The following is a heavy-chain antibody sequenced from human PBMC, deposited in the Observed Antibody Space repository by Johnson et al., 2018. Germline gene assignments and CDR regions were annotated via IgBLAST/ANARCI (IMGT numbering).Heavy chain of an antibody. D-gene: IGHD4-17*01. CDR1: GFTFRDYG. CDR3: TSDRGTDYGDFGDFQH. Sequence: QVQLVQSGGSVVQPGRSLRLSCAASGFTFRDYGMHWVRQAPGKGLEWVTFISYDGTNRIYADSVKGRFAISRDDSKNTVYLQMNSLKTEDTAVYYCTSDRGTDYGDFGDFQHWGQGTLVTVSS. CDR2: ISYDGTNR. J-gene: IGHJ1*01. V-gene: IGHV3-30*03.